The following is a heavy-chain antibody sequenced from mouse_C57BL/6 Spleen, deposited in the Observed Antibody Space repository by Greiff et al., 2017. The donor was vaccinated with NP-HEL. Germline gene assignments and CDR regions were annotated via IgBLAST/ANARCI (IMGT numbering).Heavy chain of an antibody. CDR2: ISSGSSTI. J-gene: IGHJ1*03. CDR1: GFTFSDYG. CDR3: ARPFYYYGSSYRYFDV. D-gene: IGHD1-1*01. V-gene: IGHV5-17*01. Sequence: EVKLVESGGGLVKPGGSLKLSCAASGFTFSDYGMHWVRQAPEKGLEWVAYISSGSSTIYYADTVKGRFTISRDNAMNTLFLQMTSLRSEDTAMYYCARPFYYYGSSYRYFDVWGTGTTVTVSS.